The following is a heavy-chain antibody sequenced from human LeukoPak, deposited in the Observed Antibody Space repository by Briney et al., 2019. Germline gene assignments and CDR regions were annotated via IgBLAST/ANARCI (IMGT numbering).Heavy chain of an antibody. D-gene: IGHD3-10*01. J-gene: IGHJ4*02. CDR2: INPNSGGT. Sequence: ASVKVSCKASGYTFTGYYMHWVRQAPGQGLNWMGWINPNSGGTNYAQKFQGRVTMTRDTSISTAYMELSRLRSDDTAVYYCARKDGWFGATIDYWGQGTLVTVSS. CDR3: ARKDGWFGATIDY. CDR1: GYTFTGYY. V-gene: IGHV1-2*02.